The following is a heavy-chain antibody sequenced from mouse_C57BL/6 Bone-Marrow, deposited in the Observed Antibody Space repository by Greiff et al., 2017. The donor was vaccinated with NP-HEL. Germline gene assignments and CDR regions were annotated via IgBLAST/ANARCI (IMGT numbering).Heavy chain of an antibody. CDR3: ARERFITTVNWYVDG. CDR1: GYTFTSYW. D-gene: IGHD1-1*01. J-gene: IGHJ1*03. CDR2: FHPNSGST. V-gene: IGHV1-64*01. Sequence: VQLQQPGAELVKPGASVKLSCKASGYTFTSYWMHWVKQRPGQGLEWIGLFHPNSGSTNYNEKFKSKATLTVDKSSSTAYMQLSSLTSEYSAVYYCARERFITTVNWYVDGWGTGTTVTVSS.